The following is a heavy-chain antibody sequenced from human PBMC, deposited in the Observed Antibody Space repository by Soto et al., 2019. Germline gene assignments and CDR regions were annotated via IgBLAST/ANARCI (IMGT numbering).Heavy chain of an antibody. CDR2: IIPIFGTA. V-gene: IGHV1-69*13. D-gene: IGHD6-13*01. CDR3: ARPNTRYSSSWYRN. J-gene: IGHJ4*02. CDR1: GGTFSSYA. Sequence: ASVKVSCKASGGTFSSYAISWVRQAPGQGLEWMGGIIPIFGTANYAQKFQGRVTITADESTSTAYMELSSLRSEDTAVYYCARPNTRYSSSWYRNWGQGTLVTSPQ.